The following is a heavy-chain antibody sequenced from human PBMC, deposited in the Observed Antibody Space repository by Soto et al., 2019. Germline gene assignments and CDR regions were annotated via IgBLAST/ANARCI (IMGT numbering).Heavy chain of an antibody. D-gene: IGHD6-13*01. CDR1: GGSISSYY. J-gene: IGHJ6*02. CDR3: AREGYSTNCSIYGMDV. Sequence: QVQLQESGPGLVKPSETLSLTCTVSGGSISSYYWSWIRQPPGKGLEWIGYIYYSGSTNYNTSLKNRVTISVDTSKNRYALKLGSVTAADTAVYYCAREGYSTNCSIYGMDVWGQGTTVTVSS. V-gene: IGHV4-59*01. CDR2: IYYSGST.